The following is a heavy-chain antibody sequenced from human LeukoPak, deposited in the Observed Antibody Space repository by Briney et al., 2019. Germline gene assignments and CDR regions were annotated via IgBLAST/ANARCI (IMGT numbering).Heavy chain of an antibody. Sequence: GRSLRLSCAASGFTFSSYGMRWVRQAPGKGLEWVAVISYDGSNKYYADSVKGRFTISRDNSKNTLYLQMNSLRAEDTAVYYCAKDLGAYCSGGSCYAGHWRQGTLVTVSS. CDR2: ISYDGSNK. CDR1: GFTFSSYG. J-gene: IGHJ4*02. V-gene: IGHV3-30*18. CDR3: AKDLGAYCSGGSCYAGH. D-gene: IGHD2-15*01.